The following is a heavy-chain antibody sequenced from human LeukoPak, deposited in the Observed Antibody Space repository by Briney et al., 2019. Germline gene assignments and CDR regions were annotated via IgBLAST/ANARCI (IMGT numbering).Heavy chain of an antibody. CDR1: GFTFSSYE. D-gene: IGHD3-22*01. CDR3: ARENYDSSGSDGPFDY. J-gene: IGHJ4*02. Sequence: GGSLRLSCAASGFTFSSYEMNWVRQAPGKGLEWVSYISSSSSTIDYADSVKGRFTISRDNAKNSLSLQMNSLSAEDTAVYYCARENYDSSGSDGPFDYWGQGTLVTVSS. V-gene: IGHV3-48*03. CDR2: ISSSSSTI.